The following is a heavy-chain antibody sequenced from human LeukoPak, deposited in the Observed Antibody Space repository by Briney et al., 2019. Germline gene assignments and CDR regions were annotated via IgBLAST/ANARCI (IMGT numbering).Heavy chain of an antibody. J-gene: IGHJ5*02. Sequence: ASVKVSCKASGYTFTSYGISWVRQAPGQGLEWMGWISAYNGNTNYAQKLQGRVTMTTDTPTSTAYMELRSLRSDDTAVYYCARVLWFGELLSNRFDPWGQGTLVTVSS. CDR2: ISAYNGNT. CDR1: GYTFTSYG. D-gene: IGHD3-10*01. CDR3: ARVLWFGELLSNRFDP. V-gene: IGHV1-18*01.